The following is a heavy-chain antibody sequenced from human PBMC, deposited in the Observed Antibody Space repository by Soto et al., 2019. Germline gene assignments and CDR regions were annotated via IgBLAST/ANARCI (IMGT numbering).Heavy chain of an antibody. CDR1: GFSFSDYY. Sequence: PGGSLRLSCAASGFSFSDYYMTWIRHSPGKGLQWVSFISGSRNYTNYADSVKGRFSISRDNAKNSLYLQMNSLRVEDTAVYYCARHTSGWHYYDYWGQGTPVTVSS. J-gene: IGHJ4*02. CDR3: ARHTSGWHYYDY. D-gene: IGHD6-19*01. V-gene: IGHV3-11*06. CDR2: ISGSRNYT.